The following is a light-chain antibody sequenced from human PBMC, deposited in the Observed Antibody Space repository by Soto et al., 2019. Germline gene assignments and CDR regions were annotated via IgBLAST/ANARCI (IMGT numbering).Light chain of an antibody. J-gene: IGLJ1*01. V-gene: IGLV2-14*01. CDR1: SSDVGGYNY. CDR2: EVS. Sequence: QSALTQPASGSGSPGQSITISCTGTSSDVGGYNYVSWYQQHPGKAPKLMIYEVSNRPSGVSTRFSGSKSGNTASLTISGLQAEDEADYYCSSYTSSSTYVFGTGTKVTVL. CDR3: SSYTSSSTYV.